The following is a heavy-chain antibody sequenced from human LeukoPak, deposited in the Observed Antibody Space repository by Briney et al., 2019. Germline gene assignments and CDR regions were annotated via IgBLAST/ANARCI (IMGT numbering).Heavy chain of an antibody. CDR1: GYTFTGYY. CDR2: INPNSGGT. CDR3: ARGSIESGSYYYYFDY. V-gene: IGHV1-2*04. Sequence: ASVKVSCKASGYTFTGYYMHWVRQAPGQGLEWMGWINPNSGGTNYAQKFQGWVTMTRDTSISTAHMELSRLRSDDTAVYYCARGSIESGSYYYYFDYWGQGTLVTVSS. J-gene: IGHJ4*02. D-gene: IGHD1-26*01.